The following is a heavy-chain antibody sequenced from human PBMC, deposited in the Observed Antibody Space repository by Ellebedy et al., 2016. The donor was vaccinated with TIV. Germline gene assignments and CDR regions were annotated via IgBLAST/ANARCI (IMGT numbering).Heavy chain of an antibody. D-gene: IGHD3-10*01. V-gene: IGHV4-30-2*01. Sequence: SETLSLTXAVSGGSISSGGYSWSWIRQPPGKGLEWIGYIYHSGSTHYNPSLKSRVTISVDRSKNQFSLKLSSVTAADTAVYYCARVTGDWYFDLWGRGTLVTVSS. CDR3: ARVTGDWYFDL. J-gene: IGHJ2*01. CDR1: GGSISSGGYS. CDR2: IYHSGST.